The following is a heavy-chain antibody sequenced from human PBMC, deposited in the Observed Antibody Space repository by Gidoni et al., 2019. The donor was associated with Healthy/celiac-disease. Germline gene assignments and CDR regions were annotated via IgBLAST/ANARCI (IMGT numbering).Heavy chain of an antibody. Sequence: QVQLVQSGAEVKKPGSSVTVSCKASVATFRSYAISWVRQAPGQGLAWMGGIIPIFGTANYAQKFQGRVTITADESTSTDYMELSSLRSEDTAVYYCARGLPDYDILTGSMDVWGKGTTVTVSS. CDR1: VATFRSYA. CDR3: ARGLPDYDILTGSMDV. V-gene: IGHV1-69*12. J-gene: IGHJ6*03. CDR2: IIPIFGTA. D-gene: IGHD3-9*01.